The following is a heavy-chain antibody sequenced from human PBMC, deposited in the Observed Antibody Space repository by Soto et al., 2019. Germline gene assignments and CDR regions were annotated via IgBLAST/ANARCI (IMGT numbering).Heavy chain of an antibody. CDR2: ISYDGSNK. CDR1: GFIFSSYG. D-gene: IGHD1-1*01. CDR3: AKEHEATLGIYYYYGMDV. V-gene: IGHV3-30*18. J-gene: IGHJ6*04. Sequence: QVQLVESGGGVVQPGRSLRLSCAASGFIFSSYGMHWVRQAPGKGLEWVAVISYDGSNKYYADSVKGRFTISRDNSKNTLYRQMNSLRAEDRGVCSCAKEHEATLGIYYYYGMDVWGKGTKVTVSS.